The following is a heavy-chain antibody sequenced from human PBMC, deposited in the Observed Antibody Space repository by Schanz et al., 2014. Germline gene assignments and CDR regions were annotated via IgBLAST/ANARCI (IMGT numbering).Heavy chain of an antibody. CDR3: ARVRGSGSYSFHYLDL. CDR1: GFIFNDYY. Sequence: QVQLVESGGGLVKPGGSLRLSCAASGFIFNDYYMNWIRQAPGKGLEWVAIITYDGSNTYHADSVKGRFTISRDNSKNTLYLQMNSLRAEDTGVYYCARVRGSGSYSFHYLDLWGQGTLVTVAS. J-gene: IGHJ4*02. V-gene: IGHV3-30*03. CDR2: ITYDGSNT. D-gene: IGHD1-26*01.